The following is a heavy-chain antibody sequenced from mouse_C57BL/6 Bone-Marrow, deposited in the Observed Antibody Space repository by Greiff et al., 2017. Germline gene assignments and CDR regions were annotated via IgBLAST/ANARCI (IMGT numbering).Heavy chain of an antibody. CDR2: ISNGGGST. J-gene: IGHJ3*01. D-gene: IGHD1-1*01. CDR3: ARHYGSREAWFAY. V-gene: IGHV5-12*01. CDR1: GFTFSDYY. Sequence: DVMLVESGGGLVQPGGSLKLSCAASGFTFSDYYMYWVRQTPEKRLEWVAYISNGGGSTYYPDTVKGRFTISRDNAKNTLYLQMSRRKSEDTAMYYCARHYGSREAWFAYWGQGTLVTVSA.